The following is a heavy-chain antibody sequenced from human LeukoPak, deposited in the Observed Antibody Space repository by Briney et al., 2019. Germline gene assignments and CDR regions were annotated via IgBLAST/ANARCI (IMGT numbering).Heavy chain of an antibody. V-gene: IGHV4-4*02. D-gene: IGHD1-26*01. CDR3: AREAYSGSYGWFDP. J-gene: IGHJ5*02. CDR1: GGSISSSNW. CDR2: IYHSGST. Sequence: SETLSLTCAVSGGSISSSNWWSWVRQPPGKGLEWIGEIYHSGSTNYNPSLKSRVTISVDKSKDQFSLKLSSVTAADTAVYYCAREAYSGSYGWFDPWGQGTLVTVSS.